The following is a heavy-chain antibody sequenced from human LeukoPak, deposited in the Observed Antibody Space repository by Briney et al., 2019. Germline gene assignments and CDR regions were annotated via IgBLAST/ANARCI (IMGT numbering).Heavy chain of an antibody. CDR2: INPNSGGT. V-gene: IGHV1-2*02. D-gene: IGHD6-6*01. CDR1: GYTFTGYY. CDR3: ASGHSIAARWGFDP. Sequence: ASVKVSCKASGYTFTGYYMHWVRQAPGQGFEWMGWINPNSGGTNYAQKFQGRVTMTRDTSISTAYMELSRLRSDDTAVYYCASGHSIAARWGFDPWGQGTLVTVSS. J-gene: IGHJ5*02.